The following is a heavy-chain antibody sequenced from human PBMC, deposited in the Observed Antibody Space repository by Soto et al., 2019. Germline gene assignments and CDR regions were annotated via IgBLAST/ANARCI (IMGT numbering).Heavy chain of an antibody. CDR1: GFTFSSYG. CDR2: INSDGSST. D-gene: IGHD5-18*01. Sequence: PGGSLRLSCAASGFTFSSYGIYWVRQGPGKGLVWVSRINSDGSSTSYADSVKGRFTISRDNAKNTLYLQMTSLRAEDTAVYSWARDDSHRYFFPYGMDVWGQGTTVTVSS. CDR3: ARDDSHRYFFPYGMDV. J-gene: IGHJ6*02. V-gene: IGHV3-74*01.